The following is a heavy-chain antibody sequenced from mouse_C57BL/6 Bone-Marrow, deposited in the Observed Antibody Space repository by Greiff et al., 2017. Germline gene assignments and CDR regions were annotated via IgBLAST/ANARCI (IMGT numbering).Heavy chain of an antibody. J-gene: IGHJ2*01. Sequence: QVQLQQSGAELVRPGTSVKMSCKASGYTFTNYWIGWAKQRPGHGLEWIGDIYPGGGYTNYNEKFKGKATLTADKSSSTAYMQVSSLTSEDSAIYYCARSLYYYGSSHFDYWGQGTTLTVSS. CDR2: IYPGGGYT. D-gene: IGHD1-1*01. CDR1: GYTFTNYW. CDR3: ARSLYYYGSSHFDY. V-gene: IGHV1-63*01.